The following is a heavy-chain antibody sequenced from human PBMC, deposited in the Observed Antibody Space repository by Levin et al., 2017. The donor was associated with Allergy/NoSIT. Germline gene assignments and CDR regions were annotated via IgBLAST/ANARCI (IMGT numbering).Heavy chain of an antibody. CDR2: MSGSGSTI. D-gene: IGHD4-17*01. CDR3: ATSGVTTVTTGLDY. CDR1: GFTFSDYY. Sequence: GESLKISCAASGFTFSDYYMSWIRQAPGKGPEWVSYMSGSGSTIYYADSVKGRFTISRDNAKNSLYLQMNSLRAEDTAFYYCATSGVTTVTTGLDYWGQGMLVTVSS. J-gene: IGHJ4*02. V-gene: IGHV3-11*01.